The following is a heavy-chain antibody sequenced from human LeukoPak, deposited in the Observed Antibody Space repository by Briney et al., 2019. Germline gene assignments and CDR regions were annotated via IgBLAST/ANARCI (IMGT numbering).Heavy chain of an antibody. V-gene: IGHV1-18*04. D-gene: IGHD3-22*01. CDR2: ITPYNGNT. CDR3: ARDSGSYYDSSDYYSPTFFDF. Sequence: ASVKVSCKASGYTFTGYYMHWVRQAPGQGLEWMGWITPYNGNTNYAQKFQGRVTMTTHTSTTTAYMELRHLRSGATAVYSCARDSGSYYDSSDYYSPTFFDFWGQGTLVTVSS. CDR1: GYTFTGYY. J-gene: IGHJ4*02.